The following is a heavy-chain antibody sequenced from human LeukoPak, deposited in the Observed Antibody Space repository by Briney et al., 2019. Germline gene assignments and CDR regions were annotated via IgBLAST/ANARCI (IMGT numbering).Heavy chain of an antibody. CDR2: ISSSSSTI. J-gene: IGHJ6*03. D-gene: IGHD3/OR15-3a*01. Sequence: PGGSLRLSCAASGFTFSSYSMNWVRQAPGKGLEWVSYISSSSSTIYYADSVKGRFTISRDNAKNSLYLQMNSLRAEDTAVYYCASYPLSDSFGYYYYMDVWGKGTTVTASS. V-gene: IGHV3-48*01. CDR1: GFTFSSYS. CDR3: ASYPLSDSFGYYYYMDV.